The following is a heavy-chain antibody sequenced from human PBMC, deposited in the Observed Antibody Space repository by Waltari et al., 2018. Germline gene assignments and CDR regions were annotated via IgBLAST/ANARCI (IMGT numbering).Heavy chain of an antibody. CDR2: INDDGSDK. CDR3: ARDSYRLSYYLDV. D-gene: IGHD3-10*01. J-gene: IGHJ6*02. V-gene: IGHV3-7*01. Sequence: EVLLVESGGGLVQPGGSLRLSCVASGFTFSDYWMSWVRQAPGKGRGGGANINDDGSDKYNVDSVEGRFTISRDNAKNSLYLQMNNLRAEDTAVYYCARDSYRLSYYLDVWGQGATVTVSS. CDR1: GFTFSDYW.